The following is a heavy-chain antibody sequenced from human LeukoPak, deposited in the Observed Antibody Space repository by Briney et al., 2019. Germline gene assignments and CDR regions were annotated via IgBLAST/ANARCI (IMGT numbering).Heavy chain of an antibody. D-gene: IGHD3-22*01. CDR2: ISYGGSNK. V-gene: IGHV3-30-3*01. CDR3: ATHHYDSSGYYSPDY. CDR1: GFTFSSYA. Sequence: GGSLRLSCAASGFTFSSYAIYWVRQAPGKGPEWVAVISYGGSNKYYADSVKGRFTTSRDNSKNTLYLQMSSLRAEDTAVYYCATHHYDSSGYYSPDYWGQGTLVTVSS. J-gene: IGHJ4*02.